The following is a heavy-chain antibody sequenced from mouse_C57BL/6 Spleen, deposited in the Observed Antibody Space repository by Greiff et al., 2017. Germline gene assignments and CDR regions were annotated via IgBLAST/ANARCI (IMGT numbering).Heavy chain of an antibody. CDR2: IYPGSGNT. V-gene: IGHV1-76*01. CDR3: ARDITTVVATPWYFDV. J-gene: IGHJ1*03. CDR1: GYTFTDYY. D-gene: IGHD1-1*01. Sequence: QVQLQESGAELVRPGASVKLSCKASGYTFTDYYINWVKQRPGQGLEWIARIYPGSGNTYYNEKFKGKATLTAEKSSSTAYMQLSSLTSEDSAVYFCARDITTVVATPWYFDVWGTGTTVTGSS.